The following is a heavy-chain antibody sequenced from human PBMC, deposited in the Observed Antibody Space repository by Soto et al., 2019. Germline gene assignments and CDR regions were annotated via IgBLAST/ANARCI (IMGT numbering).Heavy chain of an antibody. J-gene: IGHJ6*01. D-gene: IGHD5-18*01. CDR1: GYTFTSYA. CDR2: INAGNGNT. V-gene: IGHV1-3*01. Sequence: ASVKVSCKASGYTFTSYAMHWVRQAPGQRLEWMGWINAGNGNTKYSQKFQGRVTITRDTSASKAYMELSSLRSEDTAVYYCARVGYSYGYPNYYYYGMEVWGQGTTVIVS. CDR3: ARVGYSYGYPNYYYYGMEV.